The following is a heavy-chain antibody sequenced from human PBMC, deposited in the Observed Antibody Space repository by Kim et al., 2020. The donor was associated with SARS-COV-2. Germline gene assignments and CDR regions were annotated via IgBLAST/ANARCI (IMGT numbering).Heavy chain of an antibody. V-gene: IGHV1-3*01. CDR2: INAGNGNT. D-gene: IGHD3-22*01. Sequence: ASVKVSCKASGYTFTSYAMHWVRQAPGQRLEWMGWINAGNGNTKYSQKFQGRVTITRDTSASTAYMELSSLRSEDTAVYYCARPLRGMIVPGYWGQGTLVTVSS. CDR1: GYTFTSYA. CDR3: ARPLRGMIVPGY. J-gene: IGHJ4*02.